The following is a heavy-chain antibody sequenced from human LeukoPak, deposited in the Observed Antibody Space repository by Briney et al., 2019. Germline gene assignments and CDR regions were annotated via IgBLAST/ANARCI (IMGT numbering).Heavy chain of an antibody. CDR2: INPNSGGT. J-gene: IGHJ3*02. CDR1: GYTFTGYY. D-gene: IGHD2-2*01. CDR3: AGPCSSTSWQFYDAFDI. Sequence: GASVKVSCKASGYTFTGYYMHWVRQAPGQGLEWMGRINPNSGGTNYAQKFQGRVTMTRDTSISTAYMELSRLRSDDTAVYYCAGPCSSTSWQFYDAFDIWGQGTMVTVSS. V-gene: IGHV1-2*06.